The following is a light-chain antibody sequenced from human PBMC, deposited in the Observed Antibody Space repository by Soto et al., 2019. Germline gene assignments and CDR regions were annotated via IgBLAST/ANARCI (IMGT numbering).Light chain of an antibody. Sequence: QSALTQPASVSGSPGQSITISCTGTSSDVGAYNYVSWYQQHPGKAPKLMIYDVSNRPSGVSNRVSGSKSGNTASLTISGLQAEDEADDYCTSYTSSSTVVFGGGTKLTVL. J-gene: IGLJ2*01. CDR3: TSYTSSSTVV. CDR1: SSDVGAYNY. CDR2: DVS. V-gene: IGLV2-14*03.